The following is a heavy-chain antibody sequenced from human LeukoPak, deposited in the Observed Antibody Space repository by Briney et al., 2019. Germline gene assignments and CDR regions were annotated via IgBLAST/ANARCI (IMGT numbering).Heavy chain of an antibody. J-gene: IGHJ4*02. CDR3: AKFGGYSGYDLLGPCDY. D-gene: IGHD5-12*01. CDR1: GFTFSSYA. V-gene: IGHV3-23*01. CDR2: SSGGGGST. Sequence: GGSLRLSCAASGFTFSSYAMSWVRQAPGKGLEWVSVSSGGGGSTYYADSVKGRFTISRDNSKNTLYLQMNSLRAEDTAGYYCAKFGGYSGYDLLGPCDYWGQGTLVTVSS.